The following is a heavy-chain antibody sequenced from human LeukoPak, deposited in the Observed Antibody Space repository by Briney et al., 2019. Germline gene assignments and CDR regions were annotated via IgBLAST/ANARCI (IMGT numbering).Heavy chain of an antibody. D-gene: IGHD1-26*01. J-gene: IGHJ4*02. CDR3: ARVGYSGSYYEDY. V-gene: IGHV3-33*01. Sequence: PGGSLRLSCAASGFTFSSYGMHWVSQAPGKGLEWVAVIWYDGSNKYYADSVKGRFTISRDNSKNTLYLQMNSLRAEDTAVYYCARVGYSGSYYEDYWGQGTLVTVSS. CDR1: GFTFSSYG. CDR2: IWYDGSNK.